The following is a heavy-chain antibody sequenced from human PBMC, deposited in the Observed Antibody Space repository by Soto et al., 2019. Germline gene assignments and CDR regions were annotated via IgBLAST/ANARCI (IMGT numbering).Heavy chain of an antibody. Sequence: QVQLVQSGAEVKKPWSSVKVSCKASGGTLSSYAISWVRQAPGQGLEWMGGIIPIFGTANYAQKFQGRVTITADESTSTAYMELSSLRSEDTAVYYCAPTGYDSSGYYYFDYWGQGTLVTVSS. CDR2: IIPIFGTA. D-gene: IGHD3-22*01. CDR3: APTGYDSSGYYYFDY. J-gene: IGHJ4*02. CDR1: GGTLSSYA. V-gene: IGHV1-69*12.